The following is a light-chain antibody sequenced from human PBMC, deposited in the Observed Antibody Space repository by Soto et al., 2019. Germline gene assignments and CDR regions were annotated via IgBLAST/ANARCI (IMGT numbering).Light chain of an antibody. V-gene: IGKV3-11*01. J-gene: IGKJ1*01. CDR3: PQRQSWPRA. Sequence: IIVTQSAPALSVHPGEKATLSCRASQSVSSNLAWHQQRPGQAPRLLIYGTSSRATGIPDRFSGSGSGTDFTLTISSLEPEDFTIYYCPQRQSWPRAVGQGTNADI. CDR2: GTS. CDR1: QSVSSN.